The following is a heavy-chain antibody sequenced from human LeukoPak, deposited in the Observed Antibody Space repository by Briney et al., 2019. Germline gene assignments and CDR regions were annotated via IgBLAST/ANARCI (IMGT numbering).Heavy chain of an antibody. J-gene: IGHJ4*02. V-gene: IGHV3-23*01. CDR1: GFTFSSYA. D-gene: IGHD5-18*01. CDR3: AKETPEGVTFDY. CDR2: ISGSGGST. Sequence: GGSLRLPCAASGFTFSSYAMSWVRQAPGKGLEWVSAISGSGGSTYYADSVKGRFTISRDNSKNTLFLQMSSLRAEDTAVYYCAKETPEGVTFDYWGQGTLVTVSS.